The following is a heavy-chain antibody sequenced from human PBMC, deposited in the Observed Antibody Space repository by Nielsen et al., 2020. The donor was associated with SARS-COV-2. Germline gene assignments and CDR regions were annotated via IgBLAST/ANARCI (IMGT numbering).Heavy chain of an antibody. Sequence: GESLKISCAASGFTFSSYGMHWVRQAPGKGLEWVAVIWYDGSNKYYADSVKGRFTISRDNSKNTLYLQMNSLRAEDTAVYYCARQHMVRGAPTGFDPWGQGTLVTVSS. CDR3: ARQHMVRGAPTGFDP. CDR1: GFTFSSYG. CDR2: IWYDGSNK. J-gene: IGHJ5*02. D-gene: IGHD3-10*01. V-gene: IGHV3-33*08.